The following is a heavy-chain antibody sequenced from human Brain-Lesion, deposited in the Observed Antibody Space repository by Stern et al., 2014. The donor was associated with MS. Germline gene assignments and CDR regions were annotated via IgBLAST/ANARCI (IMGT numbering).Heavy chain of an antibody. V-gene: IGHV3-9*01. CDR1: GFTFDAYA. D-gene: IGHD1-14*01. J-gene: IGHJ4*02. CDR3: ARDITGSSAYFAY. Sequence: EVQLVESGGDLVQPGRSLRLSCAAFGFTFDAYAMHWVRQAPGKGLERVAVISWNSGTIGYADSVKGRFTTSRDNAYSSLYLQMNSLRPEDTALYYCARDITGSSAYFAYWGQGTLVTVSS. CDR2: ISWNSGTI.